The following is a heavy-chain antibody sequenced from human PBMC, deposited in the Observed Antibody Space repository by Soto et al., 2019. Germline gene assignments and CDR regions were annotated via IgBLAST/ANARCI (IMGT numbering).Heavy chain of an antibody. J-gene: IGHJ6*02. CDR2: IYYSGST. D-gene: IGHD3-3*01. CDR1: GGSISSSSYY. V-gene: IGHV4-39*01. CDR3: ARTVGFWSGYSFWYYYGMDV. Sequence: SETLSLTCTVSGGSISSSSYYWGWIRQPPGKGLEWIGSIYYSGSTYYNPSLKSRVTISVDTSKNQFSLKLSSVTAADTAVYYCARTVGFWSGYSFWYYYGMDVWGQGTTVTVSS.